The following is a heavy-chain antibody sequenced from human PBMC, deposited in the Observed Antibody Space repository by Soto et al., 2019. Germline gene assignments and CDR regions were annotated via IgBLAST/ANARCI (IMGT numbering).Heavy chain of an antibody. J-gene: IGHJ5*02. Sequence: PSETLSLTCTVSRVSMSDYFWSWIRQPPGKGLEWIGYIFHSGSTNYNPSLKSRVTISVDTSKNQFSLKVNSVTAADTAVYYCARSVTPWGQGTLVTVSS. V-gene: IGHV4-59*12. CDR1: RVSMSDYF. D-gene: IGHD3-10*01. CDR2: IFHSGST. CDR3: ARSVTP.